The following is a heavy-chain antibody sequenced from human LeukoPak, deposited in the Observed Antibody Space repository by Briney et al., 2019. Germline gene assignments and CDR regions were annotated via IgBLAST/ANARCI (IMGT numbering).Heavy chain of an antibody. V-gene: IGHV3-30*18. CDR3: AKDHSDYSGYDFNWFDP. CDR1: GFTFSSYG. CDR2: ISYDGSNK. J-gene: IGHJ5*02. Sequence: PGGSLRLSCAASGFTFSSYGMHWVRQAPGKGLEWVAVISYDGSNKYYADSVKGRFTISRDNSKNTLYLQMNSLRAEDTAVYYCAKDHSDYSGYDFNWFDPWGQGTLVTVSS. D-gene: IGHD5-12*01.